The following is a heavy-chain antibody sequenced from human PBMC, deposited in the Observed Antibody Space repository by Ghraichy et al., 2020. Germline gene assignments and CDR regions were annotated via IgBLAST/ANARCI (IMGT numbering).Heavy chain of an antibody. CDR2: IAYDGREK. CDR3: ARDLLRGVSWGCDC. J-gene: IGHJ4*02. V-gene: IGHV3-30*01. D-gene: IGHD3-10*01. Sequence: VAVIAYDGREKYYADSVKGRFTISRDNSEKKMYLQMNSLRPDDTAVYYCARDLLRGVSWGCDCWGQGTIVTVSS.